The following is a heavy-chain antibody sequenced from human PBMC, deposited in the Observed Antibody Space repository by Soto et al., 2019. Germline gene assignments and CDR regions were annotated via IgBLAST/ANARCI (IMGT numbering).Heavy chain of an antibody. CDR2: ISGSAGT. J-gene: IGHJ4*02. D-gene: IGHD3-16*02. CDR1: GFTFRTYA. V-gene: IGHV3-23*01. Sequence: PGGSLRLSCTASGFTFRTYAMTWFRQAPGKGLEWVSAISGSAGTFYATSVKGRFTISRDKSRSTVYLQMHSLRAEDSAIYYCAKEKDYDFNWGSDRFTSHYWGRGTLVTVSS. CDR3: AKEKDYDFNWGSDRFTSHY.